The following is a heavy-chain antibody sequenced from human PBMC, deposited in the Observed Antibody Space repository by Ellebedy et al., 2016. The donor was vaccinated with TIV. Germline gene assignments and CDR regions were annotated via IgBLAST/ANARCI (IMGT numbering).Heavy chain of an antibody. J-gene: IGHJ4*02. V-gene: IGHV3-48*03. Sequence: PGGSLRLSCEASGFTISSYEMNWFRQAPGKGLEWVSYVSKSGATIHYADSVKGRFTISRDNSKNTLYLQMNSLRAEDTAVYFCAKDGGEYSRGDYFDFWGQGTLITVSS. D-gene: IGHD2-21*01. CDR1: GFTISSYE. CDR2: VSKSGATI. CDR3: AKDGGEYSRGDYFDF.